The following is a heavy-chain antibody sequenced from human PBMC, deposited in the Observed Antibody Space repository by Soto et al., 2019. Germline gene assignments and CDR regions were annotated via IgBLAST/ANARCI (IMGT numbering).Heavy chain of an antibody. J-gene: IGHJ4*02. Sequence: GGSLRLSCAASGFTFSSYGMHWVRQAPGKGLEWVAVIWYDGSNKYYADSVKGRFTIYRDNAKKSIWLQMNSLRVEDTAVYYCAFPSRLPNYWGQGTLVTVSS. D-gene: IGHD6-25*01. CDR3: AFPSRLPNY. CDR2: IWYDGSNK. V-gene: IGHV3-33*03. CDR1: GFTFSSYG.